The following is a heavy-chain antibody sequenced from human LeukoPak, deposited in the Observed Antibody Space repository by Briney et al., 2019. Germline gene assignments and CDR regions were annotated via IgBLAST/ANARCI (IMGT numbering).Heavy chain of an antibody. CDR2: IWYDGSNK. D-gene: IGHD5-12*01. V-gene: IGHV3-33*06. Sequence: PGGSLRLSCAASGFTFSSYGMHWVRQAPGKGLEGVAVIWYDGSNKYYADSVKGRFTISRDNSKNTLYLQMNSLRAEDTAVYYCAKGSSGYDYYYYYYMDVWGKGTTVTVSS. J-gene: IGHJ6*03. CDR1: GFTFSSYG. CDR3: AKGSSGYDYYYYYYMDV.